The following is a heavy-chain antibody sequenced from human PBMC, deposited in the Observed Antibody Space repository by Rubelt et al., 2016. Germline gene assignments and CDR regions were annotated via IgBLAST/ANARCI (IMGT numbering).Heavy chain of an antibody. D-gene: IGHD1-1*01. Sequence: EVQLVESGGGSVQPGGSLRLSCVASGFTLLGHWMSWVRQAPGKGLEWVSVIHSGGSSYYADSVKGRFTISRDNAKNTVYRQMNSLRGEDTAVYYCTRAVTGTNDYWGQGTRVTVSS. CDR3: TRAVTGTNDY. V-gene: IGHV3-66*01. CDR1: GFTLLGHW. J-gene: IGHJ4*02. CDR2: IHSGGSS.